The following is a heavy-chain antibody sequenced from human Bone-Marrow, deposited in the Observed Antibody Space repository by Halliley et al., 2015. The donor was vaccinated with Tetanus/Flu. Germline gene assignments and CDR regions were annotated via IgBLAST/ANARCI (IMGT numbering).Heavy chain of an antibody. D-gene: IGHD6-25*01. CDR2: IYRSGST. J-gene: IGHJ4*02. CDR1: GDSISNKDW. V-gene: IGHV4-4*02. CDR3: AIGWAADTLDY. Sequence: GLVKPSGTLSLTCAVSGDSISNKDWWSWVRQAPGKGLEWIGQIYRSGSTNYNPSLQTRVTVSLDKSKNHFSLNLRSVTAADTAIYYCAIGWAADTLDYWGQGTLVTVSS.